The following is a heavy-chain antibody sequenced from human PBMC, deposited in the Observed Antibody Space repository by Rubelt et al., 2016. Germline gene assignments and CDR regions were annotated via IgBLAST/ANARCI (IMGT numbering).Heavy chain of an antibody. Sequence: QLQLQESGPGLLKPSETLSLTCAVYSGSFSGFYWSWLRQPPGKGLEWIGYIYSSGSTTYNASLKHRVTIYIDRSKNQFSLNLRSVTAADTAVYYCARDRTPSGYDSGMDVWGQGTTVTVSS. CDR2: IYSSGST. V-gene: IGHV4-59*01. CDR3: ARDRTPSGYDSGMDV. J-gene: IGHJ6*02. CDR1: SGSFSGFY. D-gene: IGHD5-12*01.